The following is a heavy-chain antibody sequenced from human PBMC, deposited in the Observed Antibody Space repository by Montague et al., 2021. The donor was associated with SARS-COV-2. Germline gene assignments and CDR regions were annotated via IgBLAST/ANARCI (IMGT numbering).Heavy chain of an antibody. D-gene: IGHD1-1*01. Sequence: SRRLSCAASGFTFSGIAMSWVRQAPGKGLEWVSALSASGGITNYADSVKGRFTISRDNLKNTLFLQMNSLTDGDSAIYYCAKGTDTGNSYFALDVWGQGTTVSVSS. J-gene: IGHJ6*02. CDR1: GFTFSGIA. CDR3: AKGTDTGNSYFALDV. V-gene: IGHV3-23*01. CDR2: LSASGGIT.